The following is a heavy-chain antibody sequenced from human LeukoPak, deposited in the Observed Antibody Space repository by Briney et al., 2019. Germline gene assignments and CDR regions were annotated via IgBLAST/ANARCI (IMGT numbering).Heavy chain of an antibody. Sequence: GGSLRLSCAASGFTFSSYAMHWVRQAPGKGLEWVAVISYDGSNKYYADSVKGRFTNSRDNSKSTLYLQMNSLRAEDTAVYYCARVDYGDYLTVDYWGQGTLVTVSS. CDR2: ISYDGSNK. V-gene: IGHV3-30-3*01. J-gene: IGHJ4*02. D-gene: IGHD4-17*01. CDR3: ARVDYGDYLTVDY. CDR1: GFTFSSYA.